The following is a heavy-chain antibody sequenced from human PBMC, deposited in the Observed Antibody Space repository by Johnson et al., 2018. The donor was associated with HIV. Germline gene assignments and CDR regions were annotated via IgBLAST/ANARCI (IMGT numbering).Heavy chain of an antibody. CDR3: ARGRPGGPNLLDAAGNDAFDI. CDR1: AFTFSSYA. Sequence: QVQLVESGGGMVQPGGSLRLSCAASAFTFSSYAMHWVRQAPGKGLEWVALISYDGSEKYFADSVKGRFTISRENATNFLYLQMNSLAAGDTAVYYCARGRPGGPNLLDAAGNDAFDIWGQGTMVTVSS. D-gene: IGHD6-13*01. V-gene: IGHV3-30*14. J-gene: IGHJ3*02. CDR2: ISYDGSEK.